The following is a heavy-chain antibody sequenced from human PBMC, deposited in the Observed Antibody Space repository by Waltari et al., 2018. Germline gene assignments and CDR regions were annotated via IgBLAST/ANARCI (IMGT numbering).Heavy chain of an antibody. CDR1: GFTFSNNW. CDR2: INQDGSEK. V-gene: IGHV3-7*01. Sequence: EVQLVESGGGLVQPGVSLRLSCAASGFTFSNNWMTWVRQAPGKGREWVANINQDGSEKYSVESVKGRFTISRDNAKNSLYLQLNSLRADDTAVYYCTRGGDDSSWYWRNWGQGTLVTVSS. D-gene: IGHD6-13*01. CDR3: TRGGDDSSWYWRN. J-gene: IGHJ4*02.